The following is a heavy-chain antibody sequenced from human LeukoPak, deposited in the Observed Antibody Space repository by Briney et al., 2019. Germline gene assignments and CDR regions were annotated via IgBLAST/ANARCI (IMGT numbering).Heavy chain of an antibody. CDR2: MYHSGST. V-gene: IGHV4-59*08. CDR1: GGSISSYY. CDR3: ARDGDYHYFDY. J-gene: IGHJ4*02. Sequence: SETLSLTCTVSGGSISSYYWNWIRQSPGKGLEWIGYMYHSGSTNYNPSLKGRVTISVDTSKNQFSLKLSSVTAADTAVYYCARDGDYHYFDYWGQGTLVTVSS. D-gene: IGHD4-17*01.